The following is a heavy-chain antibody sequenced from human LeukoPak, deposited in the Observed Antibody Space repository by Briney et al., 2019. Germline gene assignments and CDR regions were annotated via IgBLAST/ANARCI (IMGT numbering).Heavy chain of an antibody. CDR2: ISAYNGNT. D-gene: IGHD4-11*01. V-gene: IGHV1-18*01. CDR3: AADLPYSNYGPLDY. J-gene: IGHJ4*02. CDR1: GYTFTSYG. Sequence: ASVKVSCKASGYTFTSYGISWVRQAPGQGLEWMGWISAYNGNTNYAQKLQGRVTMTTDTSTSTAYMELRSLRSDDTAVYYCAADLPYSNYGPLDYWGQGTLVTVSS.